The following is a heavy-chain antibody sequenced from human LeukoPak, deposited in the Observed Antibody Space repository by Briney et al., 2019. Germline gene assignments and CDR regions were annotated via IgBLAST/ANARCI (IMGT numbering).Heavy chain of an antibody. J-gene: IGHJ5*02. V-gene: IGHV1-46*01. D-gene: IGHD6-6*01. CDR1: GYTFTSYY. CDR3: ARTKTYSSSSGDWFDP. CDR2: INPSGGST. Sequence: ASVKVSCKASGYTFTSYYMHWVRQAPGQGLEWMGIINPSGGSTSYAQKFQGRVTMTRDMSTSTVYMELSSLRSEDTAVYYCARTKTYSSSSGDWFDPWGQGTLVTVSS.